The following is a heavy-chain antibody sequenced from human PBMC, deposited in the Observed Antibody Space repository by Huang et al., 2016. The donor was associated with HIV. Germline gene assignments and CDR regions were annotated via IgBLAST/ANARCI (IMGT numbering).Heavy chain of an antibody. CDR3: ALKGDSSGWEYFRH. CDR1: GFTVSCYG. D-gene: IGHD6-19*01. Sequence: QVQLVESGGGVVQPGRSLRLACAASGFTVSCYGMHWVRQGPGKGLEGVAVIWYDESNKDYADSVKGRFTISRDNSKNTLYLQMNSLKTEDTAVYYCALKGDSSGWEYFRHWGQGTLVTVSS. CDR2: IWYDESNK. V-gene: IGHV3-33*08. J-gene: IGHJ1*01.